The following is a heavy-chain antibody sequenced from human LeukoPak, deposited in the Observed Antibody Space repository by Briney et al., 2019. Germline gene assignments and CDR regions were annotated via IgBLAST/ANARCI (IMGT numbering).Heavy chain of an antibody. CDR3: ARDLYYYDSSGYSP. V-gene: IGHV4-59*01. CDR2: IYYGGST. D-gene: IGHD3-22*01. Sequence: SETLSLTCTVSGGSISSYYWSWIRQPPGKGLEWIGYIYYGGSTNYNPSLKSRVTISVDTSKNQFSLKLSSVTAADTAVYYCARDLYYYDSSGYSPWGQGTLVTVSS. J-gene: IGHJ5*02. CDR1: GGSISSYY.